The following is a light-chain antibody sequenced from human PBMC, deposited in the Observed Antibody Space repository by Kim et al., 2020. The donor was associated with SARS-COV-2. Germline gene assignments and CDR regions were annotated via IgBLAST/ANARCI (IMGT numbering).Light chain of an antibody. CDR2: GAS. V-gene: IGKV3-20*01. CDR1: QSVSSSY. J-gene: IGKJ1*01. CDR3: QQYGSSPRT. Sequence: EIVLTQSPGTLSLSPGERATLSCRASQSVSSSYLAWYQQKPGQAPRLLIYGASSRATGIPDRFSGSGSGTDFPLTISRLEPEDFAVYYCQQYGSSPRTFGQGTKVELK.